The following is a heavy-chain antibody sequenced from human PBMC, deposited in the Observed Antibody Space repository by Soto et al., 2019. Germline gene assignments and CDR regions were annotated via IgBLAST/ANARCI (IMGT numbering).Heavy chain of an antibody. CDR2: IKPKGGST. CDR3: ARVEVPESSSWHPCDP. J-gene: IGHJ5*02. CDR1: GDTFTRNY. V-gene: IGHV1-46*01. D-gene: IGHD6-13*01. Sequence: ASVKVSCKASGDTFTRNYMHWVRQAPGQGLEWMGIIKPKGGSTIYAQKFQGRVSMTRDASTSTVYMELSSLRSEDTAVYYCARVEVPESSSWHPCDPWGQGTLVTVSS.